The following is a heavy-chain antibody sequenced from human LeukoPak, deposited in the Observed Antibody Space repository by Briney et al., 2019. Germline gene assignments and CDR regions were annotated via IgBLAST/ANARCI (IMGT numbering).Heavy chain of an antibody. D-gene: IGHD2-15*01. V-gene: IGHV3-30*03. CDR3: ARDRYCSGGSCSGMHFDY. CDR2: ISYDGSNK. CDR1: GFSFNDYY. J-gene: IGHJ4*02. Sequence: PGGSLRLSCAASGFSFNDYYMNWVRQAPGKGLEWVAVISYDGSNKYYADSVKGRFTISRDNSKNTLYLQMNSLRAEDTAVYYCARDRYCSGGSCSGMHFDYWGQGTLVTVSS.